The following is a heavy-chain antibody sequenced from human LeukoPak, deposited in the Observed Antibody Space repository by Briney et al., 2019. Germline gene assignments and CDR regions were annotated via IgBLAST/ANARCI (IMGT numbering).Heavy chain of an antibody. CDR1: GGSISSSSYY. Sequence: SETLSLTCTVSGGSISSSSYYWGWIRQPPGKGLEWIGSIYYSGSTYYNPSLKSRVTISVDTSKNQFSLKLSSVTAADTAVYYCARAKMGKGSSDAFDIWGQGTMVTVSS. CDR2: IYYSGST. J-gene: IGHJ3*02. D-gene: IGHD5-24*01. CDR3: ARAKMGKGSSDAFDI. V-gene: IGHV4-39*07.